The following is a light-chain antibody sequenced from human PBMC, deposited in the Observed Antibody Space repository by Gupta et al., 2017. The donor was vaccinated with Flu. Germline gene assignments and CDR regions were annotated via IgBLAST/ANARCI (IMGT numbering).Light chain of an antibody. CDR2: KAS. CDR3: QQCNSFSTLT. CDR1: QSVSNW. Sequence: DVQITQAPSTLSASMGDRVTITCRASQSVSNWLAWYQQKPGKAPKPLIFKASNLESGVPSRFSGSGSGTAFTLTIRRLQHDDFATYYCQQCNSFSTLTFGQGTKVE. V-gene: IGKV1-5*03. J-gene: IGKJ1*01.